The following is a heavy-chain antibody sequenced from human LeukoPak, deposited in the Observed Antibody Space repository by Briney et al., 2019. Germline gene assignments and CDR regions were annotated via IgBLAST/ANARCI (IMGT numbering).Heavy chain of an antibody. J-gene: IGHJ5*02. CDR3: AARRGSITGLFDP. D-gene: IGHD1-20*01. CDR2: IYSDGST. Sequence: PGGSLRLSCAASGXTVSVNYMSWVRQAPGKGLQWVSVIYSDGSTYYADSVKGRFTISRDNSKNTLYLQMNSLRAEDTAVYYCAARRGSITGLFDPWGQGTLVTVSS. V-gene: IGHV3-66*01. CDR1: GXTVSVNY.